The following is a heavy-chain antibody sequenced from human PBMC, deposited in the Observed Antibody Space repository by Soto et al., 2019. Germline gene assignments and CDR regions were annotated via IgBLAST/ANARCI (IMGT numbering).Heavy chain of an antibody. CDR3: ARDRIAAAGTPQNLQDYGMDV. CDR1: GFTFGNYA. CDR2: ISTSGGST. V-gene: IGHV3-23*01. Sequence: EVQLLESGGGLAQPGGSLRLSCAASGFTFGNYAMTWVRQAPGKGLEWVSGISTSGGSTYYADAVKGRFTISRDNSKNTLYLQMNSLRAEDTAVYYCARDRIAAAGTPQNLQDYGMDVWGQGTTVTVSS. D-gene: IGHD6-13*01. J-gene: IGHJ6*02.